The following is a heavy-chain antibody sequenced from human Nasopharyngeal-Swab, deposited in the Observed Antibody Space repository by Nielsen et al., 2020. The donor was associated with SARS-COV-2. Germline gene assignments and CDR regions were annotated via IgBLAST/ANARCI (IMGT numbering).Heavy chain of an antibody. J-gene: IGHJ5*02. CDR3: ARDKQGFDP. Sequence: WIRQSPSRGLEWLGRTYYRSKWYNDYAVSVKSRITINPDTSKNQFSLQLSSVTPEDTAVYYCARDKQGFDPWGQGTLVTVSS. D-gene: IGHD1/OR15-1a*01. V-gene: IGHV6-1*01. CDR2: TYYRSKWYN.